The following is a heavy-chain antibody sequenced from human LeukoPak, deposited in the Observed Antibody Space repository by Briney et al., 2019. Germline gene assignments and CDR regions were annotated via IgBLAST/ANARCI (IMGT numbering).Heavy chain of an antibody. D-gene: IGHD6-13*01. CDR2: IYYSGST. CDR3: ARLGRQQLVYYYYYMDV. V-gene: IGHV4-59*12. Sequence: PSETLSLTCTVSGGSISSYYWSWIRQPPGKGLEWIGYIYYSGSTDYNPSLKSRVTISVETSKSQFSLKLSSVTAADTAVYYCARLGRQQLVYYYYYMDVWGKGTTVTISS. J-gene: IGHJ6*03. CDR1: GGSISSYY.